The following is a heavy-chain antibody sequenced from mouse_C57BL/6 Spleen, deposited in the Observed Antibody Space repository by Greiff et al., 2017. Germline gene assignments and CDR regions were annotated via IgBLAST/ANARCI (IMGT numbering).Heavy chain of an antibody. CDR3: VRQGGNWALDY. Sequence: EVQLVESGGGLVQPKGSLKLSCAASGFSFNTYAMNWVRQAPGKGLEWVARIRSKSNNYATYYADSVKDRFTISRDDSESMLYLQMNNLKTEDTAMYYCVRQGGNWALDYWGQGTTLTVSS. J-gene: IGHJ2*01. CDR2: IRSKSNNYAT. CDR1: GFSFNTYA. D-gene: IGHD4-1*01. V-gene: IGHV10-1*01.